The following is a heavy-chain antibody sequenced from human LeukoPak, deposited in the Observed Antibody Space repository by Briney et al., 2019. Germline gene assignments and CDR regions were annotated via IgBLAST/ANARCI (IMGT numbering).Heavy chain of an antibody. D-gene: IGHD4-17*01. V-gene: IGHV3-30*18. CDR3: AKDSWRSPTYGDYLYYYGMDV. CDR2: ISYDGSNK. CDR1: GFTFSSYG. J-gene: IGHJ6*02. Sequence: GGSLRLSCAASGFTFSSYGMHWVRQAPGKGLEWVAVISYDGSNKYYADSVEGRFTISRDNSKNTLYLQMNSLRAEDTAVYYCAKDSWRSPTYGDYLYYYGMDVWGQGTTVTVSS.